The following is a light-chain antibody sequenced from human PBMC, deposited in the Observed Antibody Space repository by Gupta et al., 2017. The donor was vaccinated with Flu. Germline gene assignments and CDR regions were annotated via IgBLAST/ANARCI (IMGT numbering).Light chain of an antibody. Sequence: DIQMTQSPSSLSASVGDRVTITCRTTQSISTYLNWYQQKPGKAPKLLIYAASSLQSGVPSRFSGSGSGTDFTLTISRLQPEDFATYYCQQSYSTHTWTFTTGPRWKSN. CDR2: AAS. CDR3: QQSYSTHTWT. J-gene: IGKJ1*01. CDR1: QSISTY. V-gene: IGKV1-39*01.